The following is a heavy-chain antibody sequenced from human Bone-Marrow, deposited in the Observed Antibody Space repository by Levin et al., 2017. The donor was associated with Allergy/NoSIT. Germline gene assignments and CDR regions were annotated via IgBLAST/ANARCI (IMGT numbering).Heavy chain of an antibody. CDR3: AREYYMDV. J-gene: IGHJ6*03. Sequence: SETLSLTCAVSGYSISSDYYWGWIRQPPGKGLEWIGNIHESGTTKYNPSLKSRVTISVDTSKNQFSLQLNSGAAADTAVYFCAREYYMDVWGKGTTVTVSS. V-gene: IGHV4-38-2*02. CDR1: GYSISSDYY. CDR2: IHESGTT.